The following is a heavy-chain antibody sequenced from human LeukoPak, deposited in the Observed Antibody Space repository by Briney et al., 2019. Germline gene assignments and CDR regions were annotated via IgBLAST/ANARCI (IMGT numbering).Heavy chain of an antibody. V-gene: IGHV4-38-2*02. Sequence: SETLSLTCTVSGYSISSGYYWGWVRQPPGKGLEWIGSIYHSGGTHYNPSLKSRVTISVDTSKNQFSLKVNSVTAADTAEYFCARDETYSSDWQPNHSYYYMDVWGKGTTVIVSS. D-gene: IGHD6-19*01. CDR2: IYHSGGT. J-gene: IGHJ6*03. CDR3: ARDETYSSDWQPNHSYYYMDV. CDR1: GYSISSGYY.